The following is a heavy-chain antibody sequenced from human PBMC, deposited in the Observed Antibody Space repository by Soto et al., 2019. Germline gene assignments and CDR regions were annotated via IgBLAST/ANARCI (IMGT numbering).Heavy chain of an antibody. CDR1: GFTFSSYA. V-gene: IGHV3-23*01. CDR3: AVRFLEWLFEAYFDY. J-gene: IGHJ4*02. Sequence: GGSLRLSCAASGFTFSSYAMSWVRQAPGKGLEWVSAISGSGGSTYYADSVKGRFTISRDNSKNTLYLQMNSLRAEDTAVYYCAVRFLEWLFEAYFDYWGQGTLVTVSS. D-gene: IGHD3-3*01. CDR2: ISGSGGST.